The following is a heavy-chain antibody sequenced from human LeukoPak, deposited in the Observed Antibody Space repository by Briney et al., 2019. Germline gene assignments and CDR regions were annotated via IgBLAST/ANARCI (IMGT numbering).Heavy chain of an antibody. CDR2: INHSGST. CDR1: GGPFSGYY. CDR3: ARIGSVYSSSWYTFDWFDP. D-gene: IGHD6-13*01. J-gene: IGHJ5*02. V-gene: IGHV4-34*01. Sequence: SETLSLTCAVYGGPFSGYYWSWIRQPPGKGLEWIGEINHSGSTNYNPSLKSRVTISVDTSKNQFSLKLSSVTAADTAVYYCARIGSVYSSSWYTFDWFDPWGQGTLVTVSS.